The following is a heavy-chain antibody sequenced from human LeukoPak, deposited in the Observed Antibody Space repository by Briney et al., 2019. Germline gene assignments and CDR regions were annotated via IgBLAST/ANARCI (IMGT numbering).Heavy chain of an antibody. Sequence: ASVSVSCKAFGYSFSTTYINWVRQAPGRGLEWMGRISAYNGGTAYAQKFQGRVTMTTDSSTTTAYLHLASLRSDDTAVYYCARGGTYYPCIDYWGQGTLVTVSS. CDR1: GYSFSTTY. CDR3: ARGGTYYPCIDY. V-gene: IGHV1-18*01. CDR2: ISAYNGGT. D-gene: IGHD1-26*01. J-gene: IGHJ4*01.